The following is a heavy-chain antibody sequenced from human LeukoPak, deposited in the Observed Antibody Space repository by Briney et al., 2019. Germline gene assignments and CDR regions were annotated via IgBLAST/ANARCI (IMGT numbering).Heavy chain of an antibody. CDR1: GGSISSSSYY. CDR2: IYYSGST. CDR3: ASQYSYGVGLYGMDV. D-gene: IGHD5-18*01. V-gene: IGHV4-39*01. Sequence: KPSETPSLTCTVSGGSISSSSYYWGWIRQPPGKGLEWIGSIYYSGSTYYNPSLKSRVTISVDTSKNQFSLKLSSVTAADTAVYYCASQYSYGVGLYGMDVWGQGTTVTVSS. J-gene: IGHJ6*02.